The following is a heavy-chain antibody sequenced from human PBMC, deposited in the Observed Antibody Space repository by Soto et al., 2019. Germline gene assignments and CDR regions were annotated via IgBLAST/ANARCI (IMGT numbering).Heavy chain of an antibody. J-gene: IGHJ4*02. V-gene: IGHV4-39*01. CDR2: IYYTGST. Sequence: LPLTCTVSGGSISSSSYYWGWIRQPPGKGLEWIGSIYYTGSTYYNPSLKSRVTISVDTSKNQFSLKLSSVTAADTAVYYCARQRRYYYDSSGYPDYWGQGTLVTVSS. CDR3: ARQRRYYYDSSGYPDY. CDR1: GGSISSSSYY. D-gene: IGHD3-22*01.